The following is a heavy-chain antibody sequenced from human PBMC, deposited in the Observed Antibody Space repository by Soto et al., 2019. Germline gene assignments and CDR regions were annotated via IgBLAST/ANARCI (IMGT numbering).Heavy chain of an antibody. CDR2: INPKSGDT. CDR3: AKGLWTVGHCTGGSCYDGMDV. Sequence: QVQLVQSGAEVKKPGASVKVSCEASEYTFIGFHLHWVRQAPGQGLEWMGWINPKSGDTKYAQKFQGRVTLTRDTSISTGYMELSRLESNDTAVYYCAKGLWTVGHCTGGSCYDGMDVWGQGTKVTVSS. V-gene: IGHV1-2*02. J-gene: IGHJ6*02. CDR1: EYTFIGFH. D-gene: IGHD2-15*01.